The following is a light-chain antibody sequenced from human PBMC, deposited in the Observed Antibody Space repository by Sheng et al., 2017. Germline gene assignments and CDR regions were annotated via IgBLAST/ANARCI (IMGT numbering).Light chain of an antibody. Sequence: DIQMTQSPSTLSASIGDRVTITCRASQSISSWLAWHQQKPGKAPKLLIYAASTLHTGVPSRFAGSGSGTEFTLTISSLQPEDFATYYCQQLNSDFFGAGTKVAMK. V-gene: IGKV1-5*01. CDR2: AAS. CDR3: QQLNSDF. CDR1: QSISSW. J-gene: IGKJ4*01.